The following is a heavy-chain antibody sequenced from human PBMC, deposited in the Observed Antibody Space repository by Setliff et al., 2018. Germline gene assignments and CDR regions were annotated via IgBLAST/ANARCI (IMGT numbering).Heavy chain of an antibody. J-gene: IGHJ4*02. CDR3: STLTTVTTSPL. V-gene: IGHV3-15*01. CDR1: GFTFSNAW. D-gene: IGHD4-17*01. Sequence: GGSLRLSCAASGFTFSNAWMSWVRQAPGKGLEWVGRIKSNVDGGTTDYAAPVKGRFTISRDDSKNTLYLQMNSLETEDTAVYYCSTLTTVTTSPLWGQGTLVTVSS. CDR2: IKSNVDGGTT.